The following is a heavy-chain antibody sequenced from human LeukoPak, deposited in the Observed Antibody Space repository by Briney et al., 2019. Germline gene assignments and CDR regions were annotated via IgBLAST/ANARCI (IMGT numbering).Heavy chain of an antibody. CDR1: GFTFSSYW. CDR3: ARVEDYDILTGFDY. V-gene: IGHV3-7*01. CDR2: IKQDGREK. D-gene: IGHD3-9*01. Sequence: GGSLRLSCAASGFTFSSYWMSWARQAPGKGLEWVANIKQDGREKYYVDSVKGRFTISRDNAKNSLYLQMNSLRAEDTAVYYCARVEDYDILTGFDYWGQGTLVTVSS. J-gene: IGHJ4*02.